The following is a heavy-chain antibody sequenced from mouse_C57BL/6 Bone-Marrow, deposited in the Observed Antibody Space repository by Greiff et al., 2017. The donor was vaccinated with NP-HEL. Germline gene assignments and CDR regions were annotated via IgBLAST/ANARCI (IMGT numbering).Heavy chain of an antibody. CDR3: ARLGQGY. CDR1: GYTFTSYW. CDR2: IDPSDSYT. Sequence: QVQLQQPGAELVMPGASVKLSCKASGYTFTSYWMHWVKQRPGQGLEWIGEIDPSDSYTNYNQKFKGKSTLTVDKSSSTAYMQLSSLTSEDAAVYYCARLGQGYWGQGTTLTVSS. D-gene: IGHD4-1*01. J-gene: IGHJ2*01. V-gene: IGHV1-69*01.